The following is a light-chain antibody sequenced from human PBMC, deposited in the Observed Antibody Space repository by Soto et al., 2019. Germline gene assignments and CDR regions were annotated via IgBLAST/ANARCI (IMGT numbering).Light chain of an antibody. CDR3: QQYNDNWPT. Sequence: EIVMTQSPATLAVSPGETVTRSCRASQSVRTNLAWYQHKPGQSPRLLIYGSSKRATGFPARFSGSGSGTEFTLTISSLQSEDFAVYYCQQYNDNWPTFGQGTKVDIK. J-gene: IGKJ1*01. V-gene: IGKV3-15*01. CDR1: QSVRTN. CDR2: GSS.